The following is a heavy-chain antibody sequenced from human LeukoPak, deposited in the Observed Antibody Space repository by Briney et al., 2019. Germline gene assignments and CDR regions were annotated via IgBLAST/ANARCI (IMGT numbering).Heavy chain of an antibody. CDR1: GFTFGRYD. CDR2: IRGSGGST. CDR3: ARDLYVDIVAPSGMDV. J-gene: IGHJ6*02. V-gene: IGHV3-23*01. D-gene: IGHD5-12*01. Sequence: GGSLRLSCAASGFTFGRYDMNWVRQAPGKGLEWVSGIRGSGGSTYYADSVKGRFTISRDNSKNTLYLQMNSLRAEDTAVYYCARDLYVDIVAPSGMDVWGQGTTVTVSS.